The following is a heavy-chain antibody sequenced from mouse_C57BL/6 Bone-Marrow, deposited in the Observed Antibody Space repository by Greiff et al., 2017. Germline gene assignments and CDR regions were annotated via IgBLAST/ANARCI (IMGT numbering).Heavy chain of an antibody. J-gene: IGHJ4*01. Sequence: EVQGVESGGGLVQSGRSLRLSCATSGFTFSDFYMEWVRQAPGKGLEWIAASRNKANDYTTEYSASVKGRFIVSRDTSQSILYLQMNALRAEDTAIDYCARDGGTTVVASMDYWGQGTSVTVSS. CDR1: GFTFSDFY. CDR3: ARDGGTTVVASMDY. V-gene: IGHV7-1*01. CDR2: SRNKANDYTT. D-gene: IGHD1-1*01.